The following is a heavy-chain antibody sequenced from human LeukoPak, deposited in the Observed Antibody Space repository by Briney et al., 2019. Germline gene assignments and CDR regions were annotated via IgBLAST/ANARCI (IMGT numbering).Heavy chain of an antibody. Sequence: GGSLRLSCTVSGFTFGGHWMNWVRQAPGKGLEWVANIKYDGSERNYADSVEGRFTISRDNSKNSVFLQMNSLRVEDTAVYYCARVMSASVWRSYGSYYYYYYMDIWGKGTTVTVSS. J-gene: IGHJ6*03. D-gene: IGHD3-16*01. CDR3: ARVMSASVWRSYGSYYYYYYMDI. CDR1: GFTFGGHW. V-gene: IGHV3-7*01. CDR2: IKYDGSER.